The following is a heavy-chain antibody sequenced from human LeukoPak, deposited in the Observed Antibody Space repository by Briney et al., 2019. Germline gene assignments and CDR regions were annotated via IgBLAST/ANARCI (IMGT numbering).Heavy chain of an antibody. J-gene: IGHJ4*02. V-gene: IGHV1-2*02. CDR1: GYTFTGYY. Sequence: GASVKVSCKASGYTFTGYYMHWVRQAPGQGLEWMGWINPNSGGTNYAQKFQGRVTMTRDTSISTAYMELSRLRSDDTAVYYCASPVRGRSGYSYIVDYWGQGTLVTVSS. CDR2: INPNSGGT. CDR3: ASPVRGRSGYSYIVDY. D-gene: IGHD3-22*01.